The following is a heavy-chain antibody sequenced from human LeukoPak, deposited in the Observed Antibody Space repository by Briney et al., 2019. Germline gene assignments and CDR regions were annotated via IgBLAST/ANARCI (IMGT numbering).Heavy chain of an antibody. V-gene: IGHV3-48*03. J-gene: IGHJ4*02. CDR1: GFTFSSYE. D-gene: IGHD1-20*01. CDR2: ISSSGSAI. CDR3: ARLLVYNSGGEAFDH. Sequence: GGSLRLSCAASGFTFSSYEMNWVRQAPGKGLEWVSYISSSGSAIYYADSVKGRFTISRDNAKNSLYLQMNSLRAEDTAVYYCARLLVYNSGGEAFDHWGQGTLVTVSS.